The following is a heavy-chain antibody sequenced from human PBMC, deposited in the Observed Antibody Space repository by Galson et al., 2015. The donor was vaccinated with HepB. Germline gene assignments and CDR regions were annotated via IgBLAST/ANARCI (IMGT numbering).Heavy chain of an antibody. V-gene: IGHV2-26*01. CDR1: GFSLSNARMG. J-gene: IGHJ4*02. CDR3: ARMHGGSGGVYYFDY. CDR2: IFSNDAK. D-gene: IGHD6-25*01. Sequence: PALVKPTQTLTLTCTVSGFSLSNARMGVSWIRQPPGKALEWLAHIFSNDAKSYGTSLKSRLSISKDTSKSQVVLSMTNMDPVDTATYYCARMHGGSGGVYYFDYWGQGTLVTVSS.